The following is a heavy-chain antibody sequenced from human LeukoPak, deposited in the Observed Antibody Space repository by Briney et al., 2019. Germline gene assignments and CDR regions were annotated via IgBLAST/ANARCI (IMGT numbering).Heavy chain of an antibody. CDR1: GFTFSSYW. V-gene: IGHV3-30*02. CDR2: IRYDGSNK. J-gene: IGHJ4*02. Sequence: PGGSLRLSCAASGFTFSSYWMSWVRQAPGKGLEWVAFIRYDGSNKYYADSVKGRFTISRDNSKNTLYLQMNSLRAEDTAVYYCAKKFGSGSPLTHFDYWGQGTLVTVSS. D-gene: IGHD3-10*01. CDR3: AKKFGSGSPLTHFDY.